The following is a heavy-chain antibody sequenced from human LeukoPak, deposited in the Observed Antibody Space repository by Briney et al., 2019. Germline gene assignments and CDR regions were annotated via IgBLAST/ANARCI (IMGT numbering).Heavy chain of an antibody. CDR1: GFTFSSYW. D-gene: IGHD6-19*01. Sequence: GGSLRLSCAASGFTFSSYWMSWVRQAPGKGLEWVANIKQDGSEKYYVDSVKGRFTISRDNAKNSLYLQMNSLRAEDTAVYYCARSSSGWINYYCDYWGQGTLVTVSS. CDR3: ARSSSGWINYYCDY. V-gene: IGHV3-7*01. J-gene: IGHJ4*02. CDR2: IKQDGSEK.